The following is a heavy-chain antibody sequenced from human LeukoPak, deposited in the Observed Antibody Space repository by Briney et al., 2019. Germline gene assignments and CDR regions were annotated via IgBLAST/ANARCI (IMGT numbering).Heavy chain of an antibody. Sequence: PGGSLRLSCAASGFTFSSYTMNWVRQAPGKGLEWVASVSSTSFHIYYADSVKGRFTISRDNAKNSLYLQLNSLRAEDTAVYYCARDRKVEPLPDKWGQGSLVTVSP. V-gene: IGHV3-21*01. J-gene: IGHJ4*02. CDR2: VSSTSFHI. CDR1: GFTFSSYT. CDR3: ARDRKVEPLPDK. D-gene: IGHD1-26*01.